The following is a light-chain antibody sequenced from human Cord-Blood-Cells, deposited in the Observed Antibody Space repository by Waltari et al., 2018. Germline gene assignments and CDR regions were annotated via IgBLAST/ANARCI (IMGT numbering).Light chain of an antibody. CDR3: GTWDSSLSVV. CDR1: SSNLGNHY. Sequence: QSVLTQPPSVSAAPGQKVTIPCSGSSSNLGNHYVFWYQQLPGTAPKLLIYDNNKRPSGIPDRFSGSKSGTSATLGITGLQTGDEADYYCGTWDSSLSVVFGGGTKLTVL. CDR2: DNN. J-gene: IGLJ2*01. V-gene: IGLV1-51*01.